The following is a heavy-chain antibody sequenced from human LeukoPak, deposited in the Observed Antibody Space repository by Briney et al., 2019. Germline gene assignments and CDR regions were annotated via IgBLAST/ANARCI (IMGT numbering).Heavy chain of an antibody. J-gene: IGHJ5*02. CDR1: GGSISSSSYY. Sequence: SETLSLTCTVSGGSISSSSYYWGWIRQPPGKGLEWIGSIYYGGSTYYNPSLKSRVTISVDTSKNQFSLKLSSVTAADTAVYYCARLLNWFDPWGQGTLVTVSS. CDR2: IYYGGST. CDR3: ARLLNWFDP. V-gene: IGHV4-39*01.